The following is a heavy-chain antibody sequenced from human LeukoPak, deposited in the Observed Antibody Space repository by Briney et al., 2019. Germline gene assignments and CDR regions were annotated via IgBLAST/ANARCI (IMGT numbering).Heavy chain of an antibody. J-gene: IGHJ4*02. D-gene: IGHD2-15*01. CDR3: VKDTPLGG. Sequence: PGGSLRLSCAASGFTFSTYGMHWIRQAPGKGLEWVAFIKYDGNIQYYADSVKGRFTISRDNSKNSLGLQMNSLRPEDTAVYYCVKDTPLGGWGQGTLVTVSS. CDR1: GFTFSTYG. V-gene: IGHV3-30*02. CDR2: IKYDGNIQ.